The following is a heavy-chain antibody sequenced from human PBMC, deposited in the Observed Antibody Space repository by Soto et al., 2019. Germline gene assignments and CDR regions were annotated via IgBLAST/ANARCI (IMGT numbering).Heavy chain of an antibody. CDR2: ISSGSSNI. CDR1: GFAFRSYN. J-gene: IGHJ4*02. V-gene: IGHV3-21*01. CDR3: ASATVVAATFDF. Sequence: EVQLAESGGGLVQPGGSLTLSCAASGFAFRSYNMNWVRQAPGKGLEWVASISSGSSNIYYADSVKGRFTISRDNAKNSLFLQMDSLRAEDSAVYYCASATVVAATFDFWGQGTLVTVSS. D-gene: IGHD2-15*01.